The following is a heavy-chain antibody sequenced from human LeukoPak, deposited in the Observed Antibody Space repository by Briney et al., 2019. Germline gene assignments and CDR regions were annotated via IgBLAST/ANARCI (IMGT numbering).Heavy chain of an antibody. J-gene: IGHJ5*02. V-gene: IGHV4-59*01. CDR2: IHHSGAA. D-gene: IGHD6-19*01. CDR3: ARGSSGWDNWFDP. CDR1: GASITSYY. Sequence: SETLSLTCTVSGASITSYYWSWIRQSPGKGLEWLGYIHHSGAANYNPSLKSRVTISVDTSKNQFSLKLSSVTAADTAVYYCARGSSGWDNWFDPWGQGTLVTVSS.